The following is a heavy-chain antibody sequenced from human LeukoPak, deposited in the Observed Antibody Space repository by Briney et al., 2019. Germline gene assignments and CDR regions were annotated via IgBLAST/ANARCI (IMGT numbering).Heavy chain of an antibody. J-gene: IGHJ4*02. D-gene: IGHD6-13*01. V-gene: IGHV4-34*01. CDR3: ARESGQQLVSYYFDY. CDR2: INHSGST. CDR1: GGSFSGYY. Sequence: SETLSLTCAVYGGSFSGYYWSWIRQPPGKGLEWIGEINHSGSTNSNPSLKSRVTISVDTSKNQFSLKLSSVTAADTAVYYCARESGQQLVSYYFDYWGQGTLVTVSS.